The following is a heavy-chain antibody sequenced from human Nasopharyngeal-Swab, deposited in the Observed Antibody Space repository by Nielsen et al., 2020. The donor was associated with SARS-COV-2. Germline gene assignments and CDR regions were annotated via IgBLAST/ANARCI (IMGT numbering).Heavy chain of an antibody. V-gene: IGHV1-46*01. CDR3: ARDPERPYYYGSGPDY. Sequence: ASVKVSCKASGYTFTSYYIHWVRQAPAQGLEWTGIINPSGGSTSYAQKFQGRVTMTRDTSTSTVYLVLSSLRSEDTAVYYCARDPERPYYYGSGPDYWGQGTLVTVSS. CDR1: GYTFTSYY. J-gene: IGHJ4*02. D-gene: IGHD3-10*01. CDR2: INPSGGST.